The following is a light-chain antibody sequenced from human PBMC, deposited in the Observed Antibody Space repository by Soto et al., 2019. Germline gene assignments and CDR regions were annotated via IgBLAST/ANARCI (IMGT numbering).Light chain of an antibody. CDR3: ETWDSNTHRV. Sequence: QPVLTQSSSASASLGSSVKLTCTLSSGHSSYIIAWHQQQPGKATRYLMKLEGSGSYNKGSGVPDRFSGSSAGADRYLTISLLQSEDEADYYCETWDSNTHRVFGGGTKLTVL. V-gene: IGLV4-60*03. J-gene: IGLJ2*01. CDR2: LEGSGSY. CDR1: SGHSSYI.